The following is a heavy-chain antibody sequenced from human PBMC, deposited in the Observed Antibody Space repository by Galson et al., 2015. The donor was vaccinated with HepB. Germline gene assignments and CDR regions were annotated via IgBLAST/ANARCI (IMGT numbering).Heavy chain of an antibody. Sequence: SLRLSCAASGFTFSSYSMNWVRQAPGKGLEWVSYISSSSSTIYYADSVKGRFTISRDNAKNSLYLQMNSLRAEDTAVYYCARDNPGSSGWYRGGRDAFDIWGQGTMVSVSS. CDR2: ISSSSSTI. CDR1: GFTFSSYS. J-gene: IGHJ3*02. CDR3: ARDNPGSSGWYRGGRDAFDI. V-gene: IGHV3-48*01. D-gene: IGHD6-19*01.